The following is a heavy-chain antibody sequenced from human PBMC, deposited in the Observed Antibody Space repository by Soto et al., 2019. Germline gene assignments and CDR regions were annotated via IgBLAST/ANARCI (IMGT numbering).Heavy chain of an antibody. CDR2: IYSGGST. D-gene: IGHD3-10*01. J-gene: IGHJ4*02. CDR3: ARDLGSYYGSGSYYN. CDR1: GFTVSSNY. Sequence: GGSLRLSCAASGFTVSSNYMSWVSQAPGKGLEWVSVIYSGGSTYYADSVKGRFTISRANSKNTLYLQMNSLRAEDTAVYYCARDLGSYYGSGSYYNWGQGTLVTVSS. V-gene: IGHV3-66*02.